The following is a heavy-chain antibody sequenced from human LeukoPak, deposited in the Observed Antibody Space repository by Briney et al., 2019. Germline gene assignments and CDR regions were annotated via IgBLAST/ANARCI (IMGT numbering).Heavy chain of an antibody. Sequence: GGSLRLSCTASGLTFPSFAMTWVRQAPGKGLEWVSSITGGGDNTYYADSVKGRFTISRDNSKNTLYLQMNGLRAEDTAEYYCAKCIAVSGWCCFDFWGQGTPVTVSP. D-gene: IGHD6-19*01. CDR1: GLTFPSFA. V-gene: IGHV3-23*01. J-gene: IGHJ4*02. CDR2: ITGGGDNT. CDR3: AKCIAVSGWCCFDF.